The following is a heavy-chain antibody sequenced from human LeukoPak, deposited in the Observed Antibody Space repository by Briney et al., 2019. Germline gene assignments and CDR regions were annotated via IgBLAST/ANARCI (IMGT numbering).Heavy chain of an antibody. J-gene: IGHJ6*02. CDR1: GFTFSSHW. CDR3: ARVSSNYYYYYGMDV. D-gene: IGHD2-2*01. Sequence: GGSLRLSCAASGFTFSSHWMNWVRRAPGKGLEWVAIINQDGGRIGYGDSVKGRFTISRDNAQNSLYLQMNSLRAEDTAVYYCARVSSNYYYYYGMDVWGQGTAVTVSS. CDR2: INQDGGRI. V-gene: IGHV3-7*01.